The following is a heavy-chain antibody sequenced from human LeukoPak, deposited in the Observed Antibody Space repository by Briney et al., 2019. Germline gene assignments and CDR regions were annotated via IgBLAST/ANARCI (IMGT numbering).Heavy chain of an antibody. Sequence: GGSLTLSCAASGFTFSNAWTSWVRQAPGKGLEWVGCIKSKTDRGTPDYAAPVKGRFTISRDDSKNTLYLQMNSLKTEDTAVYYCTTDPGGYYDFWSGYYTDYWGQGTLVTVSS. CDR2: IKSKTDRGTP. J-gene: IGHJ4*02. CDR1: GFTFSNAW. V-gene: IGHV3-15*01. CDR3: TTDPGGYYDFWSGYYTDY. D-gene: IGHD3-3*01.